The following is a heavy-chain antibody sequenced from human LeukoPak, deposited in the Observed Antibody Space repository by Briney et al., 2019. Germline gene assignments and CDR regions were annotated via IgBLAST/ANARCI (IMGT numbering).Heavy chain of an antibody. CDR1: GGSISSGSYY. CDR3: ASGDYGDYVPYYYYMDV. J-gene: IGHJ6*03. CDR2: IYTSGSA. V-gene: IGHV4-61*02. Sequence: PSQTLSLTCTVSGGSISSGSYYWSWIRQPAGKGLEWIGRIYTSGSANYNPSLRSRVTISVDTSKNQFSLKLSSVTAADTAVYYCASGDYGDYVPYYYYMDVWGKGTTVTISS. D-gene: IGHD4-17*01.